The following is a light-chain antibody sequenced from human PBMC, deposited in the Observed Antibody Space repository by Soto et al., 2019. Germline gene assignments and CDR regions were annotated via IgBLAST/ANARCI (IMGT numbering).Light chain of an antibody. CDR3: QSYDSSLSGSNV. Sequence: QSVLTKPPSVSGAPGQRVTISCTGSSSNIGAGYDVHWYQQLPGTAPKLLIYGNSNRPSGVPDRFSGSKSGTSASLAITELQAEDEADYYCQSYDSSLSGSNVFGTGTKVTVL. J-gene: IGLJ1*01. CDR2: GNS. CDR1: SSNIGAGYD. V-gene: IGLV1-40*01.